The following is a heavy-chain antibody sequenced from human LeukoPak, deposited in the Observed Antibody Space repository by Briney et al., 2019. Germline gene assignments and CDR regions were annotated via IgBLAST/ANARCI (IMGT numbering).Heavy chain of an antibody. CDR1: GFTVRSTY. D-gene: IGHD6-6*01. Sequence: GGSLRLSCADSGFTVRSTYMSWVRQAPGKGLEWMSVIYSGGSTYYADSVKGRFTISRDNSKNTLYLQMNSLRAEDTAVYYCARVRAARGYYYGMDVWGQGTTVTVSS. J-gene: IGHJ6*02. CDR2: IYSGGST. CDR3: ARVRAARGYYYGMDV. V-gene: IGHV3-53*01.